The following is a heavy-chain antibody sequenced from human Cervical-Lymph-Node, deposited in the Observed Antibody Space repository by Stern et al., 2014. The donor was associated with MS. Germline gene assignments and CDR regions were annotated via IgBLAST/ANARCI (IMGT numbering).Heavy chain of an antibody. CDR3: ARANSLIGVGATSYYYYYGMDV. V-gene: IGHV1-69*01. D-gene: IGHD1-26*01. CDR1: GGTFSSYA. CDR2: IIPIFGTA. J-gene: IGHJ6*02. Sequence: QVQLVQSGAEVKKPGSSVKVSCKASGGTFSSYAISWVRQAPGQGLEWMGGIIPIFGTANYAQKFQGRVTITADESTSTAYMELSSLRSEDTAVYYCARANSLIGVGATSYYYYYGMDVWGQGTTVTVSS.